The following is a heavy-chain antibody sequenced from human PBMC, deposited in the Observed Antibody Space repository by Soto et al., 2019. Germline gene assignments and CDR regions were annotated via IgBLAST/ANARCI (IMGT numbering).Heavy chain of an antibody. CDR2: IYYSENT. J-gene: IGHJ4*02. CDR3: ARRSYCGGDCYRFDY. Sequence: SETLSLTCTVSGGSISSSSNHWGWIRQPPGKGLEWIGNIYYSENTYYNPSLKSRVTISVDTSKNQFSLRLTSVTAADTAVYYCARRSYCGGDCYRFDYWGQGTLVTVSS. CDR1: GGSISSSSNH. D-gene: IGHD2-21*01. V-gene: IGHV4-39*07.